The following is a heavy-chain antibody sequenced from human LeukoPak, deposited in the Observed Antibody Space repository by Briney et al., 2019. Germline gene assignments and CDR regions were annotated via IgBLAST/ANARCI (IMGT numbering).Heavy chain of an antibody. V-gene: IGHV4-39*01. D-gene: IGHD1-7*01. CDR1: GGSISRTSYY. J-gene: IGHJ2*01. CDR2: IYSSGST. CDR3: ARHAPYDWNYENWYFDL. Sequence: PSETLSLTCSVSGGSISRTSYYWGWIRQPPGKGLEWIGSIYSSGSTYYNPSLKSRVAISVDTSKNLFSLKVTSVTAADTAVYFCARHAPYDWNYENWYFDLWGRGTLVTVSS.